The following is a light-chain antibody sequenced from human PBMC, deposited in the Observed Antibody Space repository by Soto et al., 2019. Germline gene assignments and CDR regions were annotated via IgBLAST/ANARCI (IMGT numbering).Light chain of an antibody. CDR1: HTISSSY. V-gene: IGKV3D-20*02. Sequence: EIVLTQSPGTLSLSPGERATLSCRAGHTISSSYLAWYQQKPGQAPRLLMYDASNRATGIPVRFSGSGSGTDFTLTISSLEPEDFAVYYCQQRSNWPITFGQGTRLEIK. J-gene: IGKJ5*01. CDR2: DAS. CDR3: QQRSNWPIT.